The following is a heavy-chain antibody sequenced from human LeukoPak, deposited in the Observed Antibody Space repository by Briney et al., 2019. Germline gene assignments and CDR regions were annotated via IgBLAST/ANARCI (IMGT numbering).Heavy chain of an antibody. CDR1: GFTVSSNY. CDR3: ARDRSFFRYYDSSGYVNTFDY. J-gene: IGHJ4*02. D-gene: IGHD3-22*01. CDR2: INWNGGST. V-gene: IGHV3-20*04. Sequence: PGGSLRLSCAASGFTVSSNYMSWVRQAPGKGLEWVSGINWNGGSTGYADSVKGRFTISRDNAKNSLYLQMNSLRAEDTALYYCARDRSFFRYYDSSGYVNTFDYWGQGTLVTVSS.